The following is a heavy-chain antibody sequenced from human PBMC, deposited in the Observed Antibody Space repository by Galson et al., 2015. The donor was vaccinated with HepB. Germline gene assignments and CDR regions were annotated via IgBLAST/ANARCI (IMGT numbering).Heavy chain of an antibody. CDR2: ISSSTIYT. D-gene: IGHD3-10*01. J-gene: IGHJ2*01. V-gene: IGHV3-11*06. Sequence: SLRLSCAASGFTLSDYYMSWIRQAPGKGLEWLSYISSSTIYTNYADSVKGRFTISRDNVKNSLYLQMNSLRDEDTAVYYCARVYFGSGSSSAYWYFDLWGRGALVTVSS. CDR3: ARVYFGSGSSSAYWYFDL. CDR1: GFTLSDYY.